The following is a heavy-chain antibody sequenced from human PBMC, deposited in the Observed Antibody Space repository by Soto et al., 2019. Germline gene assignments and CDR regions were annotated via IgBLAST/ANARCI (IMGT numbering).Heavy chain of an antibody. V-gene: IGHV3-53*01. Sequence: VGSLRLSCVVSGFIVSSSHMIWVRQAPGKGLEGVSILYNHGKTNYVDSVKGRFTITRDNSKNTVYLQMNSLRVEDTAVYYCARLTEAERHCGQRALVTVSS. D-gene: IGHD1-1*01. J-gene: IGHJ4*02. CDR3: ARLTEAERH. CDR1: GFIVSSSH. CDR2: LYNHGKT.